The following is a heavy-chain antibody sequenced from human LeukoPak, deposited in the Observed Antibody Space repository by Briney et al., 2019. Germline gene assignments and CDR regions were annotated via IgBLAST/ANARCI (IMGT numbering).Heavy chain of an antibody. Sequence: GGSLRLSCAVSGFTFDDYARPWLRHAQGTGKEWVSGISRYRGSIGYADSVKGRFTISRDNAKNSLYLQMNSLRAEDTALYHCAKAEMGCNVDTAVVGNAFDIWGERTMVTLSS. D-gene: IGHD5-18*01. CDR1: GFTFDDYA. J-gene: IGHJ3*02. CDR3: AKAEMGCNVDTAVVGNAFDI. CDR2: ISRYRGSI. V-gene: IGHV3-9*01.